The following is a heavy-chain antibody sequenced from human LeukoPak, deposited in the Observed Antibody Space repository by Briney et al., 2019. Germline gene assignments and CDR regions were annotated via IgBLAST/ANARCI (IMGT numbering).Heavy chain of an antibody. Sequence: ASVKVSCKASGYTFTAYYIHWVRQAPGLGLVWMGWINPNSGVTKSAQRFQGRVTMTSDTSITTAYMELSRLRSDDTAVYYCARETPPRRGAPAGVLFPDWGHGTLVTVSS. CDR1: GYTFTAYY. J-gene: IGHJ4*01. D-gene: IGHD6-13*01. V-gene: IGHV1-2*02. CDR2: INPNSGVT. CDR3: ARETPPRRGAPAGVLFPD.